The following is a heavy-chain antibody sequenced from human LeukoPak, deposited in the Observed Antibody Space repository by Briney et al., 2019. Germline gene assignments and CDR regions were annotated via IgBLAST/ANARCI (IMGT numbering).Heavy chain of an antibody. V-gene: IGHV4-59*01. CDR1: GGSISSYY. D-gene: IGHD4-23*01. Sequence: SETLSLTCTVSGGSISSYYWSWIRQPPGKGLEWIGYIYYSGSTNYNPSLKSRATISVDTSKNQFSLKLSSVTAADTAVYYCARYGGDYYGMDVWGQGTTVTVSS. CDR2: IYYSGST. J-gene: IGHJ6*02. CDR3: ARYGGDYYGMDV.